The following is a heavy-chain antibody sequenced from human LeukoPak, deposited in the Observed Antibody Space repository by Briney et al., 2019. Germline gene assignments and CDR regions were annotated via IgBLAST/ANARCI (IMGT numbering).Heavy chain of an antibody. Sequence: ASVKVSCKASGYMFVSRGFTWVRQAPGQGLEWMGWIGVRTGQTQFAQQFRDRFTMTTNTSTTTAFMELKSLRPDDTAVYYCVRDNSGLAGDSLDLWGQGTQVIVSS. D-gene: IGHD6-13*01. J-gene: IGHJ4*02. V-gene: IGHV1-18*01. CDR2: IGVRTGQT. CDR3: VRDNSGLAGDSLDL. CDR1: GYMFVSRG.